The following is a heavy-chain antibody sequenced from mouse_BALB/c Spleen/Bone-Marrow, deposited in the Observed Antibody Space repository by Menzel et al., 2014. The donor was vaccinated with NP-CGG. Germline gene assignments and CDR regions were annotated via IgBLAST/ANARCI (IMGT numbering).Heavy chain of an antibody. V-gene: IGHV1-82*01. Sequence: VQLQQSGPELVKPGASVEISCKASGYAFSSSWMNWVKQRPGQGLEWIGRIYPGDGDTNYNGKFKGKATLTADKSSSTAYMQLSSLTSVDSAVYFCARGRDWDAWFAYWGQGTLVTVSA. CDR2: IYPGDGDT. CDR3: ARGRDWDAWFAY. CDR1: GYAFSSSW. D-gene: IGHD4-1*01. J-gene: IGHJ3*01.